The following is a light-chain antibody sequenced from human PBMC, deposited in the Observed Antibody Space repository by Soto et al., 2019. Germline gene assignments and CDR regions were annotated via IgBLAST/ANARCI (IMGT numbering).Light chain of an antibody. V-gene: IGKV1-5*01. CDR1: QSISSW. CDR2: DAS. CDR3: QQYDTSWT. Sequence: IHMTQSPSTLSGSGIDIVTITFLASQSISSWLAWYQQKPGKAPELLIYDASSLERGVPSRFSGSGSGTEFTLTISSLRTDDFATYYCQQYDTSWTFGQGTKVDIK. J-gene: IGKJ1*01.